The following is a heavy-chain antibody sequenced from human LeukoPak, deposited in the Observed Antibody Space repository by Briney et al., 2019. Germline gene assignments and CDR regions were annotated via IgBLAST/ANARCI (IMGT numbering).Heavy chain of an antibody. V-gene: IGHV3-23*01. Sequence: GGSLRLSCAASGFTFSGYAVSWVRQAPGKGLEWVSAISGSGGSTYYADSVKGRFTISRDNSTNTLYLQMNSLRAEDTAVYYCAKLGAYDFWTQFDYWGQGTLVTVSS. J-gene: IGHJ4*02. CDR1: GFTFSGYA. D-gene: IGHD3-3*01. CDR3: AKLGAYDFWTQFDY. CDR2: ISGSGGST.